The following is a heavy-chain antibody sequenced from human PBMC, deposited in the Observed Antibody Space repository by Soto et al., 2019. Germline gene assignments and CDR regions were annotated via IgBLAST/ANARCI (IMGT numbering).Heavy chain of an antibody. Sequence: QVQLQESGAGLVKPSETLSLTCTVSGGSIDNYYWSWIRQPPGRGLEWIGFSYSSGSTNYNPSVNSRVTISAETSRNQVSLKLTSVTTADTAVYYCARGATGERNTVTTYAVWVQGTMVTVSS. CDR3: ARGATGERNTVTTYAV. CDR1: GGSIDNYY. V-gene: IGHV4-59*01. CDR2: SYSSGST. J-gene: IGHJ4*02. D-gene: IGHD4-17*01.